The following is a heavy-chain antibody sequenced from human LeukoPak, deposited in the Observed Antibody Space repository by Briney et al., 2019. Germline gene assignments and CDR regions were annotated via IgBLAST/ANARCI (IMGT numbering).Heavy chain of an antibody. CDR2: INHSGST. D-gene: IGHD2-2*01. J-gene: IGHJ5*02. CDR1: GGSFSGYY. V-gene: IGHV4-34*01. CDR3: ARGKGRYCSSTSCLNWFDP. Sequence: SETLSLTCAVYGGSFSGYYWSWIRQPPGKGLEWIGEINHSGSTNYIPSLKSRVTISVDASKNQFSLKLSSVTAADTAVYYCARGKGRYCSSTSCLNWFDPWGQGTLVTVSS.